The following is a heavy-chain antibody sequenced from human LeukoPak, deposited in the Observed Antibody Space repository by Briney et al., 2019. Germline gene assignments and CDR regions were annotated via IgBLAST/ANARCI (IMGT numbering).Heavy chain of an antibody. CDR3: ARASPSGTYIEYNWFDP. CDR1: GGSIGSTYYY. Sequence: PSETLSLTCSVSGGSIGSTYYYWGWIRQPPGKGLEWIASIFNSGTSHFNPSLKSRITISVNTSKNQFSLMLSSVTAADTAVYFCARASPSGTYIEYNWFDPWGQGTLVTVSS. CDR2: IFNSGTS. D-gene: IGHD1-26*01. J-gene: IGHJ5*02. V-gene: IGHV4-39*01.